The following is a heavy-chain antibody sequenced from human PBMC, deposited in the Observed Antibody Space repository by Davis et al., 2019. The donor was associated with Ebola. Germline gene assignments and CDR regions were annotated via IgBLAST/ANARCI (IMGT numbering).Heavy chain of an antibody. Sequence: GESLKISCAASGFTFTNYVMSWVRQAPGKGLEWVSAISGSGYNTYYADSVKGRFTISRDNSKNTLYLQMNSLRAEDTALYYCAKDTSPFWTGYGRIDFWGQGTLVTVSS. J-gene: IGHJ4*02. V-gene: IGHV3-23*01. D-gene: IGHD3/OR15-3a*01. CDR3: AKDTSPFWTGYGRIDF. CDR1: GFTFTNYV. CDR2: ISGSGYNT.